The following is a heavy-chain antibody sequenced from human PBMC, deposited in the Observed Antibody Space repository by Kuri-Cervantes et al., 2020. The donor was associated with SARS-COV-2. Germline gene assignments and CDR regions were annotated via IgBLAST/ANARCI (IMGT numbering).Heavy chain of an antibody. CDR2: IYHSGST. V-gene: IGHV4-30-2*01. CDR1: GGSISSGGYS. Sequence: SETLSLTCAVSGGSISSGGYSWSWIRQPPGKGLEWIGYIYHSGSTNYNPSLKSRVTISVDTSRNQFSLKLSSVTAADTAVYYCARRYNWNDGDYFDYWGQGTLVTVSS. J-gene: IGHJ4*02. D-gene: IGHD1-20*01. CDR3: ARRYNWNDGDYFDY.